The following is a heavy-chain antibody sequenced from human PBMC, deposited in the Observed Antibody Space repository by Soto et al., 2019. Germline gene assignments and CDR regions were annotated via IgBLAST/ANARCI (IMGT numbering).Heavy chain of an antibody. Sequence: QVQLVQSGAEEKKPGASVKVSYKASGYTFTSYAMHWVRQAPGQRLEWMGWINAGNGNTKYSQKFQGRVTITRDTSASTAYMELSSLRSEDTAVYYCASSYCSGGSCSELYYYGMDVWGQGTTVTVSS. V-gene: IGHV1-3*05. J-gene: IGHJ6*02. CDR2: INAGNGNT. CDR1: GYTFTSYA. CDR3: ASSYCSGGSCSELYYYGMDV. D-gene: IGHD2-15*01.